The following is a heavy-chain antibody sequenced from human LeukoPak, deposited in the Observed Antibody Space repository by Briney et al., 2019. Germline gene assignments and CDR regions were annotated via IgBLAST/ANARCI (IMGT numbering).Heavy chain of an antibody. J-gene: IGHJ4*02. CDR3: ARDYSSSSGYLDY. CDR1: GGTFSSYA. CDR2: INPNSGDT. V-gene: IGHV1-2*02. D-gene: IGHD6-6*01. Sequence: ASVKVSCKASGGTFSSYAISWVRQAPGQGLEWMGWINPNSGDTNYAEKFQGRVTMTRDTSISTAYMDLRRLRSDDTAVYYCARDYSSSSGYLDYWGQGTLVTVSS.